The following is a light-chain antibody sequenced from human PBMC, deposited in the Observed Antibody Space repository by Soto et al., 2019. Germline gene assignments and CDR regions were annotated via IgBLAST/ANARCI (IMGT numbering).Light chain of an antibody. Sequence: ELVLTRSPGTLSLSPGSRATLSCRATQSVSSSYLAWYQQKPGQAPRLLIYDASSMATGIPDRFSGSGSGTDFTLTISRLEPEDFAVYYCQQYGSSPWTFGQGTKVDIK. V-gene: IGKV3-20*01. J-gene: IGKJ1*01. CDR1: QSVSSSY. CDR2: DAS. CDR3: QQYGSSPWT.